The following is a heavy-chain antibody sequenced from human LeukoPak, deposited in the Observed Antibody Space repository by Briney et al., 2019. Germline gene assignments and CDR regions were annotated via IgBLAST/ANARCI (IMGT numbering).Heavy chain of an antibody. V-gene: IGHV3-66*01. CDR1: GFTVSSNY. D-gene: IGHD2-15*01. Sequence: PGGSLRLSCAACGFTVSSNYMSWVRQAPGKGLDWVSVLYSGGSTYYADSVKGRFTISRDNSRNTLYLQMSSLRAEDTAVYYCARAPPGYCSGGSCSRPLDLWGQGTLVTVSS. J-gene: IGHJ5*02. CDR3: ARAPPGYCSGGSCSRPLDL. CDR2: LYSGGST.